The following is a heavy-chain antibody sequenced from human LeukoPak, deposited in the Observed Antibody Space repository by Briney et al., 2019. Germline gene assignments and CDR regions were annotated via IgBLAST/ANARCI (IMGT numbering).Heavy chain of an antibody. D-gene: IGHD1-26*01. V-gene: IGHV1-46*01. CDR1: GYTFTSYY. Sequence: GASVKVSCKASGYTFTSYYMHWVRQAPGQGLEWMGIINPSGGSTSYAQKFQGRVTMTRDMSTSTVYMELSSLRSEDTAVYYCARGGPGELNHPHEYYYYYYMDVWGKGTTVTVSS. CDR3: ARGGPGELNHPHEYYYYYYMDV. CDR2: INPSGGST. J-gene: IGHJ6*03.